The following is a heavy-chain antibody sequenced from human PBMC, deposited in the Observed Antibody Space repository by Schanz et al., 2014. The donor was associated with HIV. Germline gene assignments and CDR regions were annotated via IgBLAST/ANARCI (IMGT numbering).Heavy chain of an antibody. J-gene: IGHJ4*02. Sequence: QAQLVQSGAEVKKPGASVKVSCGASGYTFSAFDIHWVRQAPGQGLEWLGRLRPSDGDTVYAERFQGRLTLTRSTSTDTVYMELRSLKSEDTAMYYCAKPIIGSYYLSRTFAHWGQGTQVTVSS. CDR3: AKPIIGSYYLSRTFAH. CDR1: GYTFSAFD. CDR2: LRPSDGDT. D-gene: IGHD3-10*01. V-gene: IGHV1-8*02.